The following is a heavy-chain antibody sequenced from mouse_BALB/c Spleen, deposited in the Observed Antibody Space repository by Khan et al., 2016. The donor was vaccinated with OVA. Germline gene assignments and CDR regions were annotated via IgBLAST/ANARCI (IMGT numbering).Heavy chain of an antibody. V-gene: IGHV5-6-5*01. J-gene: IGHJ3*01. Sequence: EVELVESGGGLVKPGGSLKLSCAASGFTFSGYAMSWVRQTPEKRLEWVASITCGATTYYPDSLKGRFTISRDNARNILYLQMNSLRSEDTAMYXCARGEGAWFAYWGQGTLVTVSA. CDR1: GFTFSGYA. CDR2: ITCGATT. CDR3: ARGEGAWFAY.